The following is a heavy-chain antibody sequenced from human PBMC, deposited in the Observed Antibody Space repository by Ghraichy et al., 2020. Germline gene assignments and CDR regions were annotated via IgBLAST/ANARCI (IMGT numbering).Heavy chain of an antibody. V-gene: IGHV3-23*01. CDR2: ISSSGGST. CDR1: GFTFSSYA. D-gene: IGHD3-10*01. CDR3: AKLFGSGNYYNLFDY. Sequence: LTCAASGFTFSSYAMGWVRQAPGKGLDWVSVISSSGGSTYYADSVEGRFTISRDNSKNTLFLLMNSLRAEDTAVYYCAKLFGSGNYYNLFDYWGQGTLVTVSS. J-gene: IGHJ4*02.